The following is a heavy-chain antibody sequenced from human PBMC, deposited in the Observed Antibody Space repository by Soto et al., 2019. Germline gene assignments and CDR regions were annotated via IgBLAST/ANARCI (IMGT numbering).Heavy chain of an antibody. D-gene: IGHD3-10*01. V-gene: IGHV4-39*01. CDR3: ARHSMYYYYGSGSHYQKGTTHI. J-gene: IGHJ3*02. Sequence: SETLSLTCTVSGGSISSSSYYWGWIRQPPGKGLEWIGSIYYSGSTYYNPSLKSRVTISVDTSKNQFSLKLSSVTAADTAVYYCARHSMYYYYGSGSHYQKGTTHIWGQGTMVTVSS. CDR2: IYYSGST. CDR1: GGSISSSSYY.